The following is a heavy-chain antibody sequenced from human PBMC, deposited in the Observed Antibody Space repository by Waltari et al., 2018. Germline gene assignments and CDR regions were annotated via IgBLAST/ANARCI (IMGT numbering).Heavy chain of an antibody. Sequence: QITLKESGPTLVKATQTLTLTCTFSGFSLASHGVGVSWIRQPPGKALEWLALIYWDDLKRFRPSLKNRLSITKDTSTNQVVLSLTNMDPVDTGTYYCARHHVTDWTLHDAFDVWGPGTMVTVSS. CDR1: GFSLASHGVG. D-gene: IGHD1-1*01. J-gene: IGHJ3*01. V-gene: IGHV2-5*02. CDR2: IYWDDLK. CDR3: ARHHVTDWTLHDAFDV.